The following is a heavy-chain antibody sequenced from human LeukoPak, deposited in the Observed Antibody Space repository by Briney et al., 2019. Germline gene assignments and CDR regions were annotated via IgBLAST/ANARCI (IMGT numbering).Heavy chain of an antibody. J-gene: IGHJ4*02. CDR3: ARVGIALTSPFDY. D-gene: IGHD1-1*01. CDR2: IYQDGSVE. V-gene: IGHV3-7*03. Sequence: GGSLRLSCAASGFRLSGYWMSWVRQAPGKRPEWVASIYQDGSVELYVDSVKGRFTISRDNAKNTLYLQMHNLRTDDTAVYFCARVGIALTSPFDYWGLGTLVAVSS. CDR1: GFRLSGYW.